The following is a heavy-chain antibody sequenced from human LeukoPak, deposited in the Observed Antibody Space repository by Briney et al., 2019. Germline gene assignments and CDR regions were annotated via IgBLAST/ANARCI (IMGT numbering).Heavy chain of an antibody. Sequence: GGSLRLSCAASGFTFSSYGMHWVRQAPGKGLEWVAFIRYDGSNKYYADSVKGRFTISRDNSKDTLYLQMNSLRAEDTAVYYCALRRGYSGWYRFDYWGQGTLVTVSS. V-gene: IGHV3-30*02. CDR2: IRYDGSNK. J-gene: IGHJ4*02. CDR1: GFTFSSYG. D-gene: IGHD6-19*01. CDR3: ALRRGYSGWYRFDY.